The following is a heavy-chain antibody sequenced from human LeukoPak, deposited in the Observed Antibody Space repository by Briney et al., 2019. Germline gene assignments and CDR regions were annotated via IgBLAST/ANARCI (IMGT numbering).Heavy chain of an antibody. CDR1: GGSISSGGYY. D-gene: IGHD6-19*01. V-gene: IGHV4-31*03. Sequence: SETLSLTCTVSGGSISSGGYYWSWIRQHPGKGLEWIGYIYYSGSTYYNPSLKSRATISVDTSKNQFSLKLSSVTAADTAVYYCARAIAVADTNDYWGQGTLVTVSS. CDR3: ARAIAVADTNDY. J-gene: IGHJ4*02. CDR2: IYYSGST.